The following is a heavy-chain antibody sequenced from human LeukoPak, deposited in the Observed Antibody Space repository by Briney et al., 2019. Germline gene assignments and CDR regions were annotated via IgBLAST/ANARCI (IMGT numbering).Heavy chain of an antibody. CDR3: ARELGGARYSGYDPFDY. CDR1: GGSISSGSYY. CDR2: IYTSGST. Sequence: SETLSLTCTVSGGSISSGSYYWSWIRQPAGKGLEWIGRIYTSGSTNYNPSLKSRVTISVDTSKNQFSLKLSSVTPEDTAVYYCARELGGARYSGYDPFDYWGQGTLVTVSS. J-gene: IGHJ4*02. V-gene: IGHV4-61*02. D-gene: IGHD5-12*01.